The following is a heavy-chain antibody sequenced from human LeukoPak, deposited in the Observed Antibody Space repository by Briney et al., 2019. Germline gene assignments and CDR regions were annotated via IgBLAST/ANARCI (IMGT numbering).Heavy chain of an antibody. V-gene: IGHV4-30-4*08. J-gene: IGHJ5*02. CDR2: IYYSGST. CDR3: ARDHEGYSSVHNQNWFDP. Sequence: PSQTLSLTCTVSGGSIGSGDYYWSWIRQPPGKGLEWIGYIYYSGSTYYNPSLKSRVTISVDTSKNQFSLKLSSVTAADTAVYYCARDHEGYSSVHNQNWFDPWGQGTLVTVSS. CDR1: GGSIGSGDYY. D-gene: IGHD6-25*01.